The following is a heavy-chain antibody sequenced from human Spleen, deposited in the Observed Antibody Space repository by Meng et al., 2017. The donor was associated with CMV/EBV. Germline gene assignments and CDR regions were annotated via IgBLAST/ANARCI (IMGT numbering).Heavy chain of an antibody. Sequence: NASGGTFSSYAISWVRQAPGQGLAWMGGIIPIFGTANYAQKFQGRVTITTDESTSTAYMELSSLRSEDTAVYYCARAGRSGWYYTHDYWGQGTLVTVSS. CDR3: ARAGRSGWYYTHDY. D-gene: IGHD6-19*01. CDR1: GGTFSSYA. CDR2: IIPIFGTA. J-gene: IGHJ4*02. V-gene: IGHV1-69*05.